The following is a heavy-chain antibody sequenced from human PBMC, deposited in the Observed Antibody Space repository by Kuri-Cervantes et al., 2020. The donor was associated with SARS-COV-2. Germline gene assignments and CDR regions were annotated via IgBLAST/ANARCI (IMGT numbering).Heavy chain of an antibody. CDR1: GGTFSSYA. CDR3: ARDKRSLDFWSGYYSTRTRYWYFDL. J-gene: IGHJ2*01. CDR2: INPNSGGT. D-gene: IGHD3-3*01. Sequence: ASVKVSCKASGGTFSSYAISWVRQAPGQGLEWMGWINPNSGGTNYAQKFQGRVTMTRDTSISTAYMELSRLRSDDTAVYYCARDKRSLDFWSGYYSTRTRYWYFDLWGRGTLVTVSS. V-gene: IGHV1-2*02.